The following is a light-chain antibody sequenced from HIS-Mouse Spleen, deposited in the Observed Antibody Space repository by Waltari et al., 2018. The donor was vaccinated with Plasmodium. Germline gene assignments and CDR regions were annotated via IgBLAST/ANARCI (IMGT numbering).Light chain of an antibody. CDR3: MIWPSNASGV. CDR2: YYSDSDK. Sequence: QPVLTQPPSSSASPGESARLTCTLPSHINVGSYHISWYQQKPGSPPRYLLYYYSDSDKGQGSGVPSRFSGSKDASANTGILLISGLQSEDEADYYCMIWPSNASGVFGGGTKLTVL. CDR1: SHINVGSYH. V-gene: IGLV5-37*01. J-gene: IGLJ3*02.